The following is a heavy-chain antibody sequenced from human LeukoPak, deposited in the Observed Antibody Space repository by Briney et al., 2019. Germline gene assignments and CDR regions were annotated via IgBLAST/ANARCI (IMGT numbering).Heavy chain of an antibody. CDR3: ARELWQRGDYFDY. Sequence: GGSLRLSCAASGFTFSSYWMSWVRQAPGKGLEWVANIKQDGSEKYYVDSVKGRFTISRDNAKNSLYLQMNSLRAEDTAVYYCARELWQRGDYFDYWGPGTLVTVSS. CDR2: IKQDGSEK. D-gene: IGHD2-21*01. CDR1: GFTFSSYW. V-gene: IGHV3-7*01. J-gene: IGHJ4*02.